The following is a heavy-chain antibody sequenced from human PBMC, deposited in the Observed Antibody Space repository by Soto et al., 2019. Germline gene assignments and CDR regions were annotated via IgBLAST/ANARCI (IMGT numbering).Heavy chain of an antibody. CDR2: INPNSGGT. J-gene: IGHJ4*02. D-gene: IGHD6-19*01. V-gene: IGHV1-2*02. CDR1: GYTFTGYY. CDR3: ERQRSGWYKYFDY. Sequence: ASVKVSCKASGYTFTGYYMHWVRQAPGQGLEWMGWINPNSGGTNYAQKFQGRVTMTRDTSISTAYMELSRLRSDDTAVYYCERQRSGWYKYFDYWGQGTLVTVSS.